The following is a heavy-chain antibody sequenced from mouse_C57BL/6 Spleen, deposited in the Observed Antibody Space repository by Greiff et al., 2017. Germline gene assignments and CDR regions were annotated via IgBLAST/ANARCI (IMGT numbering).Heavy chain of an antibody. J-gene: IGHJ4*01. CDR2: INPNNSGT. Sequence: EVQLQQSGPELVKPGASVKISCKASGYTFTDYYMNWVKQSHGKSLEWIGDINPNNSGTSYNQKFKGKATLTVDKSSSTAYMELRSLTSEDSAVYYCARSGGPRPHYYAMDYWGQGTSVTVSS. V-gene: IGHV1-26*01. CDR1: GYTFTDYY. CDR3: ARSGGPRPHYYAMDY.